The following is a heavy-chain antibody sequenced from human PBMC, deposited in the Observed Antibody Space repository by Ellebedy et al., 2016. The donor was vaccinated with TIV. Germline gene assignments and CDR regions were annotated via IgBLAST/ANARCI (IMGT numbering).Heavy chain of an antibody. Sequence: AASVKVSCQASGYTFSTYTIQWPRQAPGQRLEWMGWSTAGKSNRQYSQRFQGRLTINRDTSASTAYMELSGLSSEDTAVYYCAREGREENKPMAYLDYWGQGTLVTVSS. CDR2: STAGKSNR. V-gene: IGHV1-3*01. J-gene: IGHJ4*02. D-gene: IGHD2/OR15-2a*01. CDR3: AREGREENKPMAYLDY. CDR1: GYTFSTYT.